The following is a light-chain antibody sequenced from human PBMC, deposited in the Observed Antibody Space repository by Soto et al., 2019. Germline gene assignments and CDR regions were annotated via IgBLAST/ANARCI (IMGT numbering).Light chain of an antibody. V-gene: IGKV1-39*01. CDR3: QLSYSIPRT. Sequence: DLQMTQSPSSLSASVGDRVTITCRASQSISNYLNWYQQKPGKAPKRLMYAASSLQSGVPSRFSGGRSGTDFTLTVSSLQPEDFATYYCQLSYSIPRTCGQGTKVEIK. J-gene: IGKJ1*01. CDR1: QSISNY. CDR2: AAS.